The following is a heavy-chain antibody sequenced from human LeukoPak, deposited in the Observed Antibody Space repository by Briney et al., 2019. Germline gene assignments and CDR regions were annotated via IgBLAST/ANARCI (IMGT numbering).Heavy chain of an antibody. CDR2: INHSGST. CDR1: GGSFSGYY. J-gene: IGHJ5*02. D-gene: IGHD6-13*01. CDR3: ARFVAAALGNNWFDP. Sequence: PSETLSLTCAVYGGSFSGYYWSWIRQPPGKGLEWIGEINHSGSTNYNPSLTSRVTISVDTSKNQFSLKLSSVTAADTAVYYCARFVAAALGNNWFDPWGQGTLVTVSS. V-gene: IGHV4-34*01.